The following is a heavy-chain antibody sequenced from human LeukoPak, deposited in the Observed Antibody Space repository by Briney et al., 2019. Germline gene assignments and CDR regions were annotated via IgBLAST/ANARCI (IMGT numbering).Heavy chain of an antibody. CDR1: GYTFTSYG. Sequence: ASVTVSCKASGYTFTSYGISWVRQAPGQGLEWVGWISAYNGNTNYAQKLQGRVTMTTDTSTSTAYMELRSLRSDDTAVYYCARGYSYGSFYYYYGMDVWGQGTTVTVSS. J-gene: IGHJ6*02. D-gene: IGHD5-18*01. CDR3: ARGYSYGSFYYYYGMDV. CDR2: ISAYNGNT. V-gene: IGHV1-18*01.